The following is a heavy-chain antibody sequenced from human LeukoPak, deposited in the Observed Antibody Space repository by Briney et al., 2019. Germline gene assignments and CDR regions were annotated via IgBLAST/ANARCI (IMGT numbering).Heavy chain of an antibody. CDR1: GFTFSSYA. Sequence: PGGSLRLSCAASGFTFSSYAMSWVRQATGKGLEWVSAIGTAGDTYYPGSVKGRFTISRENAKNSLYLQMNSLRAGDTAVYYCARGPHPLSTVTTDYYGMDVWGQGTTVTVSS. CDR3: ARGPHPLSTVTTDYYGMDV. CDR2: IGTAGDT. J-gene: IGHJ6*02. D-gene: IGHD4-17*01. V-gene: IGHV3-13*01.